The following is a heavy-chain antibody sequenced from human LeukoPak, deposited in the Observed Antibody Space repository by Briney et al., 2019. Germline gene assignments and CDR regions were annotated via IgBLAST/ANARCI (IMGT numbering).Heavy chain of an antibody. CDR2: INHSGST. D-gene: IGHD3-22*01. V-gene: IGHV4-34*01. CDR1: GGSISSYY. CDR3: ASAGYSDSSGYYLYDY. Sequence: SETLSLTCTVSGGSISSYYWSWIRQPAGKGLEWIGEINHSGSTNYNPSLKSRVTISVDTSKNQFSLKLSSVTAADTAVYYCASAGYSDSSGYYLYDYWGQGTLVTVSS. J-gene: IGHJ4*02.